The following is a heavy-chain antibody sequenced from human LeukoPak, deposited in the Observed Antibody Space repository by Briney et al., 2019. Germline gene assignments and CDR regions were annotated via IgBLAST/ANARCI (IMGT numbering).Heavy chain of an antibody. CDR2: IWYGGSNK. Sequence: PGGSLRLSCAASGFTFSSYGMHWVRQAPGKGLEWVAVIWYGGSNKYYADSVKGRFTISRDNSENTLYLQMNSLRAEDTAVYYCAKESCSSRCNFDYWGQGTLVTVSS. J-gene: IGHJ4*02. CDR1: GFTFSSYG. V-gene: IGHV3-33*06. D-gene: IGHD2-2*01. CDR3: AKESCSSRCNFDY.